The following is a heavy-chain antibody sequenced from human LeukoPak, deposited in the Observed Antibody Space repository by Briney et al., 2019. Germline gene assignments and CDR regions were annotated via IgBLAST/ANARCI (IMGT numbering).Heavy chain of an antibody. Sequence: SVKVSRKASGGTFSSYAISWVRQAPGQGLEWMGRIIPIFGTANYAQKFQGRVTITTDESTSTAYMELSSLRSEDTAVYYCARGYCSGGSCYFDYWGQGTLVTVSS. CDR1: GGTFSSYA. J-gene: IGHJ4*02. V-gene: IGHV1-69*05. CDR3: ARGYCSGGSCYFDY. CDR2: IIPIFGTA. D-gene: IGHD2-15*01.